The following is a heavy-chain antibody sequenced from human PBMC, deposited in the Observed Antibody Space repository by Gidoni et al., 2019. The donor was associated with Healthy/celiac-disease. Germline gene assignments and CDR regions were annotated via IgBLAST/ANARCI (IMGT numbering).Heavy chain of an antibody. CDR2: IYYTWYT. J-gene: IGHJ4*01. D-gene: IGHD4-17*01. Sequence: QLQLQESGPGRVKPSQTLSLTCNVPGGSISSSSSYWGWIRQPPGKGLEWIGRIYYTWYTYYTPSLESRVTMSVDTSKNQFSLKLNSVPAADTAVYYCARDEYGGDFDYWGHGTLVTVSS. CDR1: GGSISSSSSY. V-gene: IGHV4-39*02. CDR3: ARDEYGGDFDY.